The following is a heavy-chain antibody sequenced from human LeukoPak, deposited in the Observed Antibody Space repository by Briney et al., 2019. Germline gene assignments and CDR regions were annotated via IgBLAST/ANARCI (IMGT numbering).Heavy chain of an antibody. V-gene: IGHV3-13*01. CDR2: IGTAGDT. J-gene: IGHJ4*02. CDR1: GFTFSSYD. Sequence: PGGSLRLSCAASGFTFSSYDMHWVRQATGKGLEWVSAIGTAGDTYYPGSVKGRFTISRDNAKNSLYLQMNSLRAEDTALYYCARVGRHYDFWSGYHIKYFDYWGQGTLVTVSS. CDR3: ARVGRHYDFWSGYHIKYFDY. D-gene: IGHD3-3*01.